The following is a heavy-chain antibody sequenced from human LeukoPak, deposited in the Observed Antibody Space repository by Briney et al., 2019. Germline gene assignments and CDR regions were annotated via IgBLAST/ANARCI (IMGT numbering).Heavy chain of an antibody. D-gene: IGHD6-6*01. Sequence: GGSLGLSWAASGFTFRSHAMHWVRQAPGKGLEWVAVISYDGSNKYYADSVKGRFTISRDNSKNTLYLQMNSLRAEDTAVYYCARSSKRDGYYFDYWGQGTLVTVSS. CDR1: GFTFRSHA. CDR3: ARSSKRDGYYFDY. J-gene: IGHJ4*02. CDR2: ISYDGSNK. V-gene: IGHV3-30-3*01.